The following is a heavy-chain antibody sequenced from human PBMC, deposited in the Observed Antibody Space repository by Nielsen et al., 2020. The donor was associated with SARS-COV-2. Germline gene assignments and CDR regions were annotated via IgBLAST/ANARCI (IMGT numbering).Heavy chain of an antibody. CDR3: ARDAFDI. CDR2: IYYSGST. CDR1: GFTFSDYY. Sequence: ESLKISCAASGFTFSDYYMSWIRQPPGKGLEWIGSIYYSGSTYYNPSLKSRVTISVDTSKNQFSLKLSSVTAADTAVYYCARDAFDIWGQGTMVTVSS. V-gene: IGHV4-38-2*02. J-gene: IGHJ3*02.